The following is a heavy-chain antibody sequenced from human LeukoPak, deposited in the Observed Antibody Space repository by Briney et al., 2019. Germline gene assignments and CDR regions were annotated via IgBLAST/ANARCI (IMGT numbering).Heavy chain of an antibody. Sequence: SETLSLTCTVSGGSISSGGYYWSWIRQHPGKGLEWIGYIYYSGSTYYNPSLKSRVTMSVDTSKNQFSLKLSSVTAADTAVYYCAMLPHRRYCSGGSCYSWSRYGMDVWGQGTTVTVSS. CDR3: AMLPHRRYCSGGSCYSWSRYGMDV. J-gene: IGHJ6*02. CDR1: GGSISSGGYY. V-gene: IGHV4-31*03. D-gene: IGHD2-15*01. CDR2: IYYSGST.